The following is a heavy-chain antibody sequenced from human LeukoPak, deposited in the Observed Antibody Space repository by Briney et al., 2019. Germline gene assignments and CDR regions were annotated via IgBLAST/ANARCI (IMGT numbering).Heavy chain of an antibody. CDR3: AKVKGLWFSYGMFV. J-gene: IGHJ6*02. D-gene: IGHD5-18*01. CDR1: GFTFSSYA. Sequence: PGGSLRLSCAASGFTFSSYAMSWVRQAPGKGLEWVSAISSSGGSTYYADSVKGRFTISRDNSKNTLYLQMNSLRAEDTAVYYCAKVKGLWFSYGMFVWGQGATVTVSS. V-gene: IGHV3-23*01. CDR2: ISSSGGST.